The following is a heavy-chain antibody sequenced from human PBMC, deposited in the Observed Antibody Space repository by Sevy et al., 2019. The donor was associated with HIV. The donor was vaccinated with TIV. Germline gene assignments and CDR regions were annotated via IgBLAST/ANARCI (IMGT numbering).Heavy chain of an antibody. CDR1: GFTFSSYA. V-gene: IGHV3-23*01. CDR3: AKVPAMVRGVIVPKYYFDY. J-gene: IGHJ4*02. D-gene: IGHD3-10*01. CDR2: LSGSGGST. Sequence: GGSLRLSCAASGFTFSSYAMSWVRRAPGKGLEWVSALSGSGGSTDYADSVKGRFTISRDNSKNTLYLQMNSLRAEDTAVYYCAKVPAMVRGVIVPKYYFDYWGQGTLVTVSS.